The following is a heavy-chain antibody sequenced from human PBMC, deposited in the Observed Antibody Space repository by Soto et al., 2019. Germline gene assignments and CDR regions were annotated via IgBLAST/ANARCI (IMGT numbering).Heavy chain of an antibody. CDR1: GFTFSSYA. CDR2: ISGSGGST. Sequence: GSLRLSCAASGFTFSSYAMSWVRQAPGKGLEWVSAISGSGGSTYYADSVKGRFTISRDNSKNTLYLQMNSLRAEDTAVYYCAKGQYSSGWHHPFDYWGQGTLVTVSS. CDR3: AKGQYSSGWHHPFDY. D-gene: IGHD6-19*01. V-gene: IGHV3-23*01. J-gene: IGHJ4*02.